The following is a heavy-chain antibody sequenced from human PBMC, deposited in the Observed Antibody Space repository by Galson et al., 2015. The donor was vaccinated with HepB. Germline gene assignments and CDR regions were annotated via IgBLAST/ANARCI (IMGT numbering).Heavy chain of an antibody. D-gene: IGHD3-10*01. CDR1: GFTFSSYG. J-gene: IGHJ4*02. V-gene: IGHV3-30*18. Sequence: SLRLSCAASGFTFSSYGMHWVRQAPGKGLEWVAVISPDGGNKFYADSVEGRFTISRDNSKNTLYLQMNSLRTEDTAVYYCAKDPQYDIGVIAHWGQGTLVTVSS. CDR2: ISPDGGNK. CDR3: AKDPQYDIGVIAH.